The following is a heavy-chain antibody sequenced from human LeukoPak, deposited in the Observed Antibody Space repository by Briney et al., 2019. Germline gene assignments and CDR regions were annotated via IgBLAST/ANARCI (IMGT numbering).Heavy chain of an antibody. CDR1: GFTFSSYW. Sequence: SGGSLRLSCAASGFTFSSYWMSWVRQAPGKGLEWVANIRHDGSEKHYVDSVKGRFTISRDNAKNSLYLQMSSLRAEDTAVYYCARSATMTTVTTMGYWGQGTLVTVSS. V-gene: IGHV3-7*01. CDR2: IRHDGSEK. J-gene: IGHJ4*02. D-gene: IGHD4-17*01. CDR3: ARSATMTTVTTMGY.